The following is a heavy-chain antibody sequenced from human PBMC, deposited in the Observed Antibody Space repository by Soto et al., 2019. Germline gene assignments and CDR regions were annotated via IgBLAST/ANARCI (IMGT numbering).Heavy chain of an antibody. CDR3: AKRGQDGWFDP. Sequence: SETLSLTCAVSGVSVTSSNWRSWVRQPPGKGLEWIGEIYHTGSTKYRPSLKSRVTISVDKSKNQFSLNLNAVTAADTAVYYCAKRGQDGWFDPWGPGTLVTVSS. CDR2: IYHTGST. J-gene: IGHJ5*02. D-gene: IGHD3-10*01. CDR1: GVSVTSSNW. V-gene: IGHV4-4*02.